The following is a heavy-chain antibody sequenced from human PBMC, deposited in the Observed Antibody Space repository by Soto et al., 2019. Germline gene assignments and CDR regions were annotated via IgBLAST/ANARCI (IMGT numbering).Heavy chain of an antibody. Sequence: GLDLEWLALIYWNDDKRYSPSLKSRLTITKDTSKNQVVLTMTNMDPVDTATYYCAHSGYCSSTSCYAPGSYYGMDVWGQGTTVTVSS. CDR2: IYWNDDK. D-gene: IGHD2-2*03. J-gene: IGHJ6*02. CDR3: AHSGYCSSTSCYAPGSYYGMDV. V-gene: IGHV2-5*01.